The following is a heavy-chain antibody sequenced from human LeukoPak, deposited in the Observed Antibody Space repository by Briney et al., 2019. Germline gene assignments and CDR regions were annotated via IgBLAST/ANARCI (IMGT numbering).Heavy chain of an antibody. CDR2: VHSSGRT. D-gene: IGHD2/OR15-2a*01. J-gene: IGHJ4*01. CDR1: GGCINNFY. Sequence: SETLSLTCTVSGGCINNFYWSRIRQSPGTALEWIGYVHSSGRTDYNPSLRSPVSMSAGTSKSRLSLRLTSVAAADTAVYFCARHDEECPGEYYFLLSFDYWGPGSLVTVSS. CDR3: ARHDEECPGEYYFLLSFDY. V-gene: IGHV4-59*08.